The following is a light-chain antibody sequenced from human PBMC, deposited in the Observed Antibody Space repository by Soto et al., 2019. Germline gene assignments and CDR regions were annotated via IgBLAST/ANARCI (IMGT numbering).Light chain of an antibody. Sequence: EIQLTQPPSTLSGSVGYRVTITCRASQTISSWLAWYQQKPGKAPKLLIYKASTLKSGVPSRFSGSGSGTEFTLTISSLQPDDFATYYCQHYNSYSEAFGQGTKVDTK. V-gene: IGKV1-5*03. J-gene: IGKJ1*01. CDR2: KAS. CDR1: QTISSW. CDR3: QHYNSYSEA.